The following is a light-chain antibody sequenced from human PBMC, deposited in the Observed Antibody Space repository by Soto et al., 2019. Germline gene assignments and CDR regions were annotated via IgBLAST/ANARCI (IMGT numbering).Light chain of an antibody. J-gene: IGLJ2*01. CDR3: QSYDISLSVV. CDR1: SSNIGAGYD. Sequence: QSVLTQPPSVSGAPGQRVTISCTGSSSNIGAGYDVHWYHQLPGTAPKLLIYGNSNRPSGVPDRFSGSKSGTSASLAITGLQAEDGADYYCQSYDISLSVVFGGGTKLTVL. V-gene: IGLV1-40*01. CDR2: GNS.